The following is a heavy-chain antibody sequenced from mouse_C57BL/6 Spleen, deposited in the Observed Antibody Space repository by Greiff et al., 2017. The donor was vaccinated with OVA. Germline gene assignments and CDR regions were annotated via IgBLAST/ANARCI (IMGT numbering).Heavy chain of an antibody. V-gene: IGHV1-69*01. Sequence: QVQLKQSGAELVMPGASVKLSCKASGYTFTSYWMHWVKQRPGHGLEWIGEIDPSDSYTNYNQKFKGKSTLTVDKSSSTAYMQLSSLTSEDSAVNYCARFAYYWYYDVWGTGTTVTVSA. J-gene: IGHJ1*03. CDR2: IDPSDSYT. CDR1: GYTFTSYW. CDR3: ARFAYYWYYDV.